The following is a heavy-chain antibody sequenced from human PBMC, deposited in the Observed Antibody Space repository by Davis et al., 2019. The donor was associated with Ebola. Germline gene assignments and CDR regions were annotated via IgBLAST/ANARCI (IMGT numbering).Heavy chain of an antibody. D-gene: IGHD3-16*01. J-gene: IGHJ4*02. CDR3: AERGGSV. Sequence: PSATLSLTCTVSGVSISRHYWSWIRQPPGKRLEWIGSIYYTGSAYYNSSLNSRVTISVDTSKNQFSLKLSSVTAADTAMYYCAERGGSVWGQGTLVTVSS. CDR2: IYYTGSA. CDR1: GVSISRHY. V-gene: IGHV4-59*11.